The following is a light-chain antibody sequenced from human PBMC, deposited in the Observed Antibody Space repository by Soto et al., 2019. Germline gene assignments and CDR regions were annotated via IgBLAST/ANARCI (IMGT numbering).Light chain of an antibody. CDR1: SREVGAYNY. CDR3: SSFASSNTWV. CDR2: EVT. J-gene: IGLJ3*02. V-gene: IGLV2-8*01. Sequence: QSALTQPPSASGSPGQSVTISCTGTSREVGAYNYVSWYQQHAGKAPKLVIYEVTKRPSGVPDRFSGSKSANTASLTVSGLQAEDEADYYCSSFASSNTWVFGGGTKVTAL.